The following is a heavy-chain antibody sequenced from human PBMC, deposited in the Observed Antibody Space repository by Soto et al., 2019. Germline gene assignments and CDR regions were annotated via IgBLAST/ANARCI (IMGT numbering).Heavy chain of an antibody. CDR2: IWYDGSNK. J-gene: IGHJ6*02. V-gene: IGHV3-33*01. CDR3: ARDRGTDNYYYYGMDV. CDR1: GFTFSSYG. Sequence: QVQLVESGGGVVQPGRSLRLSCAASGFTFSSYGMHWVRQAPGKGLEWVAVIWYDGSNKYYADSVKGRFTICRDNSKNTLYLQMNSLRAEDTAVYYCARDRGTDNYYYYGMDVWAQGTTLTVSS. D-gene: IGHD1-1*01.